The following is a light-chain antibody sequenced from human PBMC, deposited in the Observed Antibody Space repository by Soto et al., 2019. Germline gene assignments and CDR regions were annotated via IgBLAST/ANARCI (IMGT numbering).Light chain of an antibody. V-gene: IGLV2-14*01. CDR2: EVS. J-gene: IGLJ2*01. Sequence: QSALTQPASVSGSPGQSITISCTGTSSDVGGYNYVSWYQQHPGKAPKHMIYEVSNRPSGVSNRFSGSKSGNTASLTISGLQAEDEADYYCSSYTSSSPVVFGGGTKLTVL. CDR3: SSYTSSSPVV. CDR1: SSDVGGYNY.